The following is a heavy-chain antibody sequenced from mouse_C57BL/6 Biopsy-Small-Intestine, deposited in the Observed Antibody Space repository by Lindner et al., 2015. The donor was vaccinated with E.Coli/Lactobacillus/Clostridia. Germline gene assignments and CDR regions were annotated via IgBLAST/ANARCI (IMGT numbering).Heavy chain of an antibody. CDR2: ISSGSSLI. J-gene: IGHJ4*01. Sequence: VQLQESGGGLVEPGGSLKLSCAASGFTFSDYGMHWVRQAPEKGLEWVAYISSGSSLIYQTDTVKGRFTISRDNAKNTLFLQMTSLRSEDTAMYYCARRVVARDYYAMDYWGQGTSVTVSS. V-gene: IGHV5-17*01. CDR3: ARRVVARDYYAMDY. CDR1: GFTFSDYG. D-gene: IGHD1-1*01.